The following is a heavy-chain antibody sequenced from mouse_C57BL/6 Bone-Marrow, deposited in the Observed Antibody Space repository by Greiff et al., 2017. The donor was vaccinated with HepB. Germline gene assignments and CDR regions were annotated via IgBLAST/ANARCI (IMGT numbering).Heavy chain of an antibody. Sequence: QVQLQQSGAELARPGASVKLSCKASGYTFTSYGISWVKQRTGQGLEWIGEIYPRSGNTYYNEKFKGKATLTADKSSSTAYMELRSLTSEDSAVYFCARRRNNPYYFDYWGQGTTLTVSS. D-gene: IGHD1-3*01. CDR3: ARRRNNPYYFDY. CDR1: GYTFTSYG. V-gene: IGHV1-81*01. J-gene: IGHJ2*01. CDR2: IYPRSGNT.